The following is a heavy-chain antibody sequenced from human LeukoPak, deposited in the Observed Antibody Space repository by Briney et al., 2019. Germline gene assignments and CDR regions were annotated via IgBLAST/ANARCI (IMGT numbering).Heavy chain of an antibody. V-gene: IGHV3-20*04. CDR1: GVTFDDYG. D-gene: IGHD7-27*01. CDR2: INWNGDST. Sequence: AGGALRVSCAASGVTFDDYGMSWGRHGPGKGLEWVSGINWNGDSTGYADSVKGRFTISRDNAKNSLYLQMNSLRAEDTALYYCTRTEELGGYYYYYMDVWGKGTTVTVSS. J-gene: IGHJ6*03. CDR3: TRTEELGGYYYYYMDV.